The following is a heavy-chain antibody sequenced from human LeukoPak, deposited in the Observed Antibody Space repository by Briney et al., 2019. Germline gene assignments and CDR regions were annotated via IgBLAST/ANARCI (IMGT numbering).Heavy chain of an antibody. J-gene: IGHJ4*02. Sequence: GGSLRLSCAASGFTFSSHGMHWVRQAPGKGLEWVSIIWYDGSDEYYADSVKGRFTISRDNSKNTLYLQMNNLRAEDTAVYYCARDGGYHSSGPFDYWGQGTLVTVSS. V-gene: IGHV3-33*01. D-gene: IGHD3-22*01. CDR1: GFTFSSHG. CDR3: ARDGGYHSSGPFDY. CDR2: IWYDGSDE.